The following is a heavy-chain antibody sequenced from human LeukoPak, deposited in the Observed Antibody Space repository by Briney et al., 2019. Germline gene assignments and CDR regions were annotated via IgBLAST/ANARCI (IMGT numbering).Heavy chain of an antibody. CDR1: GFTFSSYD. D-gene: IGHD1-26*01. Sequence: GGSLRLSCAASGFTFSSYDMSWVRQAPGKGLEWVSSLTSDGGSTEYADSVKGRFTISKDNSKNTLYLQMNSLRAEDTALYFCAKSLVRWAFDYWGQGALVSVSS. J-gene: IGHJ4*02. CDR3: AKSLVRWAFDY. CDR2: LTSDGGST. V-gene: IGHV3-23*01.